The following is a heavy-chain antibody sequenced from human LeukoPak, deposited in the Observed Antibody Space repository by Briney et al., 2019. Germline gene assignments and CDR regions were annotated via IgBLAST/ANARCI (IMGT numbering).Heavy chain of an antibody. J-gene: IGHJ4*02. CDR3: AREKDIVVVPAATGHFDY. V-gene: IGHV1-69*13. CDR1: GGTFSSYT. CDR2: IIPIFGTA. D-gene: IGHD2-2*01. Sequence: SVKVSCKASGGTFSSYTISWVRQAPGQGLEWMGGIIPIFGTANYAQKFQGRVTITADESTSTAYMELSSLRSEDTAVYYCAREKDIVVVPAATGHFDYWGQGTLVTVSS.